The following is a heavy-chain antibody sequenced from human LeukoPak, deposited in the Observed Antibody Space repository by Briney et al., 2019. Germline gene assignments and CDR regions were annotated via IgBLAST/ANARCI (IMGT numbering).Heavy chain of an antibody. Sequence: SETLPLTCAVYGGSFSGYYWSWIRQPPGKGLEWIGEINHSGSTNYNPSLKSRVTISVDTSKNQFSLKLSSVTAADTAVYYCVSSYYYGSGKGRSDYWGQGTLVTVSS. J-gene: IGHJ4*02. CDR3: VSSYYYGSGKGRSDY. CDR1: GGSFSGYY. CDR2: INHSGST. V-gene: IGHV4-34*01. D-gene: IGHD3-10*01.